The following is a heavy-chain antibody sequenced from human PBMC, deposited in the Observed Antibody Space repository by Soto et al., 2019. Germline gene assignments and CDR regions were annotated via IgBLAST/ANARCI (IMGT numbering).Heavy chain of an antibody. CDR1: GFTFSSYG. V-gene: IGHV3-33*01. Sequence: GGSLRLSCAASGFTFSSYGMHWVRQAPGKGLEWVAVIWYDGSNKYYADSVKGRFTISRDNSKNTLYLQMNSLRAEDTAVYYCARGGLRYFDWPRAYWGQGTLVTVSS. J-gene: IGHJ4*02. D-gene: IGHD3-9*01. CDR3: ARGGLRYFDWPRAY. CDR2: IWYDGSNK.